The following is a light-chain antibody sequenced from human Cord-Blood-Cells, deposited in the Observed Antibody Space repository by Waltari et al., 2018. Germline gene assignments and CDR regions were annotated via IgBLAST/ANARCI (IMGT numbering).Light chain of an antibody. V-gene: IGLV2-8*01. CDR1: SSDVGGYNY. Sequence: QSALTQPPSASGSPGQSVTISCTGTSSDVGGYNYVSWYQQHPGKTPKLMCYEVSKRPSGVPDRCSGSKSGNTTSLTVSGLQAEDEADYYCSSYAGSNTYVVFGGGTKLTVL. J-gene: IGLJ2*01. CDR3: SSYAGSNTYVV. CDR2: EVS.